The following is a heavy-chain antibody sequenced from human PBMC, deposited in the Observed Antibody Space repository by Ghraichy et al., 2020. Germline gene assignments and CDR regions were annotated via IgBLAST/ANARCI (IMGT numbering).Heavy chain of an antibody. CDR3: ARQNYDFWSGYYGTFDY. Sequence: SETLSLTCTVSGGSISSYYWSWIRQPPGKGLEWIGYIYYSGSTNYNPSLKSRVTISVDTSKNQFSLKLSSVTGADTAVYYCARQNYDFWSGYYGTFDYWGQGTLVTVSA. D-gene: IGHD3-3*01. CDR2: IYYSGST. V-gene: IGHV4-59*01. CDR1: GGSISSYY. J-gene: IGHJ4*02.